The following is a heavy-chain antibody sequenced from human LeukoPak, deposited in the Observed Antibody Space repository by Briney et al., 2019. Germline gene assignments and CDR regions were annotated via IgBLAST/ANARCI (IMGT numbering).Heavy chain of an antibody. CDR2: IKSKANGETI. CDR1: GFTFSSYS. D-gene: IGHD1-14*01. V-gene: IGHV3-15*07. J-gene: IGHJ4*02. CDR3: ATGINFDH. Sequence: GGSLRLSCAASGFTFSSYSMNWVRQAPGKGLEWAGRIKSKANGETIDYAAPVKGRFIISRDDSKNTVYLQMISLKTEDTAIYYCATGINFDHWGQGILVTVSS.